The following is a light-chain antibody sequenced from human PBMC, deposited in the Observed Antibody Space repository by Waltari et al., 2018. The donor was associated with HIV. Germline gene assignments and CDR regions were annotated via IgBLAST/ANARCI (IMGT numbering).Light chain of an antibody. CDR3: QAWDNKTGV. CDR1: KLGDKF. CDR2: QDT. J-gene: IGLJ1*01. Sequence: SYDLIQPPSVSVSPGQTARITCSGDKLGDKFASWYQQRAGQSPVLVIYQDTKRPSGIPERFSGSNSGNTATLTINGTQPMDEAEYYCQAWDNKTGVFGPGTKVTVV. V-gene: IGLV3-1*01.